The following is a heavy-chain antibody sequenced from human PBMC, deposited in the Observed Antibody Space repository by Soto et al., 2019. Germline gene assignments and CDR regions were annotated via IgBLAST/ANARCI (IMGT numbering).Heavy chain of an antibody. D-gene: IGHD1-26*01. CDR2: INPANGNT. J-gene: IGHJ3*01. CDR1: GFTFSDTL. Sequence: QVQLVQSGAELKKPGASVNISCQASGFTFSDTLINWVRQGPGQRLEWMGWINPANGNTRYSESFQGRVTISSLSSASTAHVALSDLTSEDTAVYYCASDIVSVGPRANDAFDLWGQGTMITVSS. V-gene: IGHV1-3*01. CDR3: ASDIVSVGPRANDAFDL.